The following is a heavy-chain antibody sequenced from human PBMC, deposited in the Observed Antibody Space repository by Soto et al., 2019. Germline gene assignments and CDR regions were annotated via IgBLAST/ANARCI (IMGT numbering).Heavy chain of an antibody. CDR3: AREGSGYNF. CDR1: GGTFYTYT. CDR2: IVPVFGRP. V-gene: IGHV1-69*13. Sequence: SVKVSCKASGGTFYTYTFSWVRQAPGQGLEWMGGIVPVFGRPNYAQRFRGRLTITADESTSTGYMELISLRSDDTAVYYCAREGSGYNFWGQGTQVTVSS. J-gene: IGHJ4*02. D-gene: IGHD5-12*01.